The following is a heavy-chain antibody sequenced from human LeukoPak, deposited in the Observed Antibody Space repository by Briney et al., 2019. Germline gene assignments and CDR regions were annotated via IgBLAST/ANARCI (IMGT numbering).Heavy chain of an antibody. D-gene: IGHD3-3*01. Sequence: SETLSLTCTVSGGSISSSSYYWGWIRQPPGKGLEWIGSIYYSGSTYYNPSLKSRVTISVDTSKNQFSLKLSSVTAADTAVYYCARFAVWYYDFWSGSFDYWGQGTLVTVSS. V-gene: IGHV4-39*01. J-gene: IGHJ4*02. CDR1: GGSISSSSYY. CDR3: ARFAVWYYDFWSGSFDY. CDR2: IYYSGST.